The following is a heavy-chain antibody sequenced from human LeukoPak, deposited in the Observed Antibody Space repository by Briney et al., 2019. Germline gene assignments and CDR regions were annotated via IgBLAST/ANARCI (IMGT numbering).Heavy chain of an antibody. D-gene: IGHD6-13*01. CDR1: GYTLTSYG. V-gene: IGHV1-18*01. CDR3: ARGSYSGRSSSWYHYYYYYYMDV. J-gene: IGHJ6*03. Sequence: ASVKVSCKASGYTLTSYGISWVRQAPGQGLEWMGWISAYNGNTNYAQKFQGRVTITRNTSISTAYMELSSLRSEDTAVYYCARGSYSGRSSSWYHYYYYYYMDVWGKGTTVTVSS. CDR2: ISAYNGNT.